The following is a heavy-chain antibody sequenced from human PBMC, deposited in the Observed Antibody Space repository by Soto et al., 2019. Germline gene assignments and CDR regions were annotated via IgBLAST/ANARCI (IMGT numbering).Heavy chain of an antibody. V-gene: IGHV2-5*01. CDR1: GFSLSTSGVG. D-gene: IGHD6-13*01. Sequence: SGPTLVNPTQTLTLTCTFSGFSLSTSGVGVGWIRQPPGKALEWLALIYWNDDKRYSPSLKSRLTITKDTSKNQVVLTMTNMDPVDTATYYCAHRRAAAAGKSYYYYGMDVWGQRTTVTVSS. J-gene: IGHJ6*02. CDR3: AHRRAAAAGKSYYYYGMDV. CDR2: IYWNDDK.